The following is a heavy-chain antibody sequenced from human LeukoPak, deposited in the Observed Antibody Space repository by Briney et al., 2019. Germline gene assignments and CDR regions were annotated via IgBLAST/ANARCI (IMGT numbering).Heavy chain of an antibody. CDR2: ISGSGYNT. V-gene: IGHV3-23*01. CDR1: GFTFSSYA. J-gene: IGHJ5*02. D-gene: IGHD4-17*01. Sequence: GGFLRLSCAASGFTFSSYAMSWVRQVPGKRLEWVSAISGSGYNTYYADSVKGRFTISRDNSENTLYLHMDTLRAEDTALYFCAKDRSGGTTTTVMVAWGRGTLVTVSS. CDR3: AKDRSGGTTTTVMVA.